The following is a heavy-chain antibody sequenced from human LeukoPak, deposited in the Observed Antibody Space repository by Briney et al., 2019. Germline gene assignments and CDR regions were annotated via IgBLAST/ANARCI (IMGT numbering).Heavy chain of an antibody. CDR3: ATLPPLVPAGPADAFDI. J-gene: IGHJ3*02. CDR1: GYTLTELS. V-gene: IGHV1-24*01. Sequence: ASVKVSCKVSGYTLTELSMHWVRQAPGKGLEWMGGFDPEDGETIYAQKFQGRVTMTEDTSTDTAYMELSSLRSEDTAVYYCATLPPLVPAGPADAFDIWGQGTMVTVSP. D-gene: IGHD2-2*01. CDR2: FDPEDGET.